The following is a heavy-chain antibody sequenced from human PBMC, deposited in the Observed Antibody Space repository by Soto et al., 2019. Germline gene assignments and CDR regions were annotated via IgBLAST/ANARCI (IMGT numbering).Heavy chain of an antibody. D-gene: IGHD4-17*01. CDR3: ARGPVMTDYGDQNWFDP. CDR2: IYYSGST. J-gene: IGHJ5*02. V-gene: IGHV4-31*03. Sequence: QVQLQESGPGRVKPSQTLFLTCTVSGGSISSGGYYWSWIRQHPGKGLEWIGYIYYSGSTYYNPSLKSRVTISVDTSKNQFSLKLSSVTAADTAVYYCARGPVMTDYGDQNWFDPWGQGTLVTVSS. CDR1: GGSISSGGYY.